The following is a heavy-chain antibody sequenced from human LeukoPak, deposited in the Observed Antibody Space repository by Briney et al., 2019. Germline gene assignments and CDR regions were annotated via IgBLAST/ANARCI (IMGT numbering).Heavy chain of an antibody. CDR1: GFTFSSYW. Sequence: GGPLRLSCAASGFTFSSYWMSWVRQAPGKGLEWVANIKQDGSEKYYVDSVKGRFTISRDNAKNSLYLQMNSLRAEDTAVYYCAREFDSSGYYFDYWGQGTLVTVSS. CDR3: AREFDSSGYYFDY. J-gene: IGHJ4*02. V-gene: IGHV3-7*01. D-gene: IGHD3-22*01. CDR2: IKQDGSEK.